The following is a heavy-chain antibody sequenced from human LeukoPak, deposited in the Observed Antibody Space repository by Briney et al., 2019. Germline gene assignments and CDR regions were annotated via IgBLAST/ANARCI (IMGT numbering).Heavy chain of an antibody. V-gene: IGHV3-48*01. Sequence: GGSLRLSCAASGFTFSRYHMNWVRQAPGKGLEWVSYISIISSTNYYADSVKGRFTISRDDAKNSVYLQMSRLRADDTAVYYCARTYEREPDYWGQGTLVTVSS. J-gene: IGHJ4*02. CDR1: GFTFSRYH. CDR3: ARTYEREPDY. D-gene: IGHD1-26*01. CDR2: ISIISSTN.